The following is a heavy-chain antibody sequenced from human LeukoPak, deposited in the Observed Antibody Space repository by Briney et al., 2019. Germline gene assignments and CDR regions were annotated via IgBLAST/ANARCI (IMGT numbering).Heavy chain of an antibody. CDR2: VSPDSGGT. D-gene: IGHD6-13*01. CDR1: GYRFTDYY. V-gene: IGHV1-2*02. Sequence: ASVRVSCKASGYRFTDYYMHWVRQDPGQGLEWMGRVSPDSGGTNYAQKFQGRVTMTTDATISTAYMGLSRLRSDDTAVYYCASGLNSRSTSCWGQGTRVTVSS. CDR3: ASGLNSRSTSC. J-gene: IGHJ4*02.